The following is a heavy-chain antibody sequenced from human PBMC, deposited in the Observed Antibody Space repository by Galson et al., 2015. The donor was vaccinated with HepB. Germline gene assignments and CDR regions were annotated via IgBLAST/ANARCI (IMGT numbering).Heavy chain of an antibody. Sequence: SLRLSCAASGFTLSGSAIHWVRQASGKGLEWVGRIRSKASSHAPTYAASLKGRFIISRDDSKNTAYLHMNSLKTEDTAMYYCARLGDLSGYSSLWGQGTLVTVSS. CDR2: IRSKASSHAP. J-gene: IGHJ4*02. V-gene: IGHV3-73*01. D-gene: IGHD6-19*01. CDR1: GFTLSGSA. CDR3: ARLGDLSGYSSL.